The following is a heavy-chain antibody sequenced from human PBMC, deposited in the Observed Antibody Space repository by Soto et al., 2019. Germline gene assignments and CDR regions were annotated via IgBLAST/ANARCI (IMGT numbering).Heavy chain of an antibody. CDR3: ARGDRAGSGSPASYYYSGLDV. CDR1: GFTFSSYA. CDR2: VSAGGDMT. D-gene: IGHD3-10*01. V-gene: IGHV3-23*01. J-gene: IGHJ6*02. Sequence: VQLLESGGHLVQPGGSLRLSCAASGFTFSSYAMSWVRQAPGKGLEWVSSVSAGGDMTYYSDSVKGRFTISRDNSNNALFLQMNSLRIEDTALYYCARGDRAGSGSPASYYYSGLDVWGQGTTVTVS.